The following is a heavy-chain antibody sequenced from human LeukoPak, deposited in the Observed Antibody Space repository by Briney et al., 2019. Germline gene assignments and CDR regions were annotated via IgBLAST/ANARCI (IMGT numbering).Heavy chain of an antibody. Sequence: PGGSLRLSCAASGFTFSSYAMSWVRQAPGKGLEWVSAISGSGGSTYYADSVKGRFTISRDNSKNTPYLQMISLSAEDTAVYYRAKAQGIAVAKNYYYYYGNDVWGQGTTVTVSS. D-gene: IGHD6-19*01. J-gene: IGHJ6*02. CDR1: GFTFSSYA. V-gene: IGHV3-23*01. CDR3: AKAQGIAVAKNYYYYYGNDV. CDR2: ISGSGGST.